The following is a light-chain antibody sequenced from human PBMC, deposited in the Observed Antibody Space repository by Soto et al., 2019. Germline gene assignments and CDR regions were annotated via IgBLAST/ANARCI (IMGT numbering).Light chain of an antibody. CDR2: GAS. CDR1: QSVSSNY. CDR3: QQYGSSYPWT. V-gene: IGKV3-20*01. J-gene: IGKJ1*01. Sequence: EIVLTQSPGTLSLSPGERATLSCRASQSVSSNYLAWYQQKPGQAPRLLIYGASSRATGIPDRFSGSGSGTDFTLTIRRLEPEDFAAYYCQQYGSSYPWTLGQGTKVDIK.